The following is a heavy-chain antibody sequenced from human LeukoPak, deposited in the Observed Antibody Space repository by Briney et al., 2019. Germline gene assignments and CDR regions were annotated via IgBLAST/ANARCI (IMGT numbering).Heavy chain of an antibody. CDR3: AKKISSNWAFDY. V-gene: IGHV3-53*01. CDR1: GFTVSSNY. J-gene: IGHJ4*02. Sequence: GESLRLSCAASGFTVSSNYMSWVRQAPGKGLEWVSAFYSGGSTYYADSVKGRFTISRDSSKNTLYLQMSSLRAEDTAVYYCAKKISSNWAFDYWGQGTLVTVSS. CDR2: FYSGGST. D-gene: IGHD6-13*01.